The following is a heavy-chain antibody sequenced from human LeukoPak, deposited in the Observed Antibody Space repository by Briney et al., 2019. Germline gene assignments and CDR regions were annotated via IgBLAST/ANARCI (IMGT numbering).Heavy chain of an antibody. CDR2: ISAYNGNT. J-gene: IGHJ5*02. Sequence: ASVKVSCKASGYTFTSYGISWVRQAPGQGLERMGWISAYNGNTNYAQKLQGRVTMTTDTSTSTAYMELRSLRSDDTAVYYCARTNYDILTGYPNWFDPWGQGTLVSVSS. CDR3: ARTNYDILTGYPNWFDP. CDR1: GYTFTSYG. D-gene: IGHD3-9*01. V-gene: IGHV1-18*01.